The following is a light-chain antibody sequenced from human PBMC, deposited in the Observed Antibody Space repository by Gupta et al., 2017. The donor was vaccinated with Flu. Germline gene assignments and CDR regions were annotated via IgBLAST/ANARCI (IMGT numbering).Light chain of an antibody. CDR3: MRCTHPWT. V-gene: IGKV2-30*01. Sequence: DVVMSQSPLSLSVTLGQAASISCRSSQSLVYKNGITYLTWFQQRPGQSPRRLIYEVSKRDSGVPDRFSGSGSVTDFTLKSSRGEAEDVGVYYCMRCTHPWTFGQGTMMEI. CDR1: QSLVYKNGITY. J-gene: IGKJ2*02. CDR2: EVS.